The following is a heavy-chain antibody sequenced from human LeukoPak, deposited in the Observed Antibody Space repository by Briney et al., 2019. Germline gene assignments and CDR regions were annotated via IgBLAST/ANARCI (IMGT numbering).Heavy chain of an antibody. D-gene: IGHD3-22*01. Sequence: LGRSLRLSCAASGFTFSSYGMHWVRQAPGKGLEWVAVISDDGSDKYYADSVKGRFTISRDNSKNTLYLQTNSLRAEDTAVYYCTSSSVFDYWGQGTLVTVSS. CDR2: ISDDGSDK. CDR3: TSSSVFDY. CDR1: GFTFSSYG. J-gene: IGHJ4*02. V-gene: IGHV3-30*03.